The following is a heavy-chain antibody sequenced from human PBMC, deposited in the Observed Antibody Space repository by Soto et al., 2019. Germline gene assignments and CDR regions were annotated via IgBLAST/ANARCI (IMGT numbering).Heavy chain of an antibody. CDR1: GGSVSGYY. CDR3: AKRGRYFDWARPVGYWFDP. D-gene: IGHD3-9*01. J-gene: IGHJ5*02. V-gene: IGHV4-34*01. CDR2: INHRGST. Sequence: QVQLQQWGAGLLKPSETLSLSCVVYGGSVSGYYWSWIRQPPGKGLEWIGEINHRGSTNCNPSLKSRITMSMDASNHRFSLNLNSVTAADMAVYYCAKRGRYFDWARPVGYWFDPWGQGTLVTVSS.